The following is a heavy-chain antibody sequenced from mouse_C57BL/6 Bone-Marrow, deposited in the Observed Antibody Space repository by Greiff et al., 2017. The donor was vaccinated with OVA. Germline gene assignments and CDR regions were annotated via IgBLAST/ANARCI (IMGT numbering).Heavy chain of an antibody. Sequence: EVQLVESGGGLVQPKGSLKLSCAASGFSFNTYAMNWVRQAPGKGLEWVARIRSKSNNYATYYADSVKDRFTISRDDSESMLYLQMNNLKTEDTAMYYCVGIYYYGPYAMDYWGQGTSVTVSS. D-gene: IGHD1-1*01. CDR3: VGIYYYGPYAMDY. CDR2: IRSKSNNYAT. CDR1: GFSFNTYA. V-gene: IGHV10-1*01. J-gene: IGHJ4*01.